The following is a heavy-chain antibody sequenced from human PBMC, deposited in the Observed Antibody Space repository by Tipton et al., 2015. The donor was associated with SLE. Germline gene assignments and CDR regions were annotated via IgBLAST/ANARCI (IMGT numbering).Heavy chain of an antibody. J-gene: IGHJ5*01. Sequence: LRLSCSVSGGSINGYFWSWTRQLPGKGLEGIGNVHYSGNIKSNPSLKSRVTISVDTSMNHFSLKLNSVTAADTAVYYCARERPACAVTSCYGFFDSWGQGALVTVSS. CDR1: GGSINGYF. CDR2: VHYSGNI. D-gene: IGHD2-2*01. V-gene: IGHV4-59*01. CDR3: ARERPACAVTSCYGFFDS.